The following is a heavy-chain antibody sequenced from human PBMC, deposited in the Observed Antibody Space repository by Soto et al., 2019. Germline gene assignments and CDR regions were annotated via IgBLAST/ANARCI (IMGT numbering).Heavy chain of an antibody. D-gene: IGHD2-15*01. Sequence: VQLLESGGGLVQPGGSLRLSCAASGFTFSSYAMSWVRQAPGKGLEWVSAISGSGGSTYYADSVKGRFTISRDNSKNTLYLQMNSLRAEDTAVYYCAKDIVVVVAATRGIDYWGQGTLVTVSS. CDR3: AKDIVVVVAATRGIDY. CDR1: GFTFSSYA. V-gene: IGHV3-23*01. J-gene: IGHJ4*02. CDR2: ISGSGGST.